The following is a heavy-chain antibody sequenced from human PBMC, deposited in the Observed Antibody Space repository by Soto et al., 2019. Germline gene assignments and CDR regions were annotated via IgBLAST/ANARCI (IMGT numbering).Heavy chain of an antibody. D-gene: IGHD6-19*01. V-gene: IGHV3-23*01. CDR3: AKDVNSSGWYPAY. J-gene: IGHJ4*02. Sequence: GGSLRLSCAASGFTFSSYAMSWVRQAPGKGLEWVSAISGSGDNTYYADSVKGRFTISRDNSKNTLYLQMNSLRAEDTAVYYCAKDVNSSGWYPAYRGQGTRVTVSS. CDR1: GFTFSSYA. CDR2: ISGSGDNT.